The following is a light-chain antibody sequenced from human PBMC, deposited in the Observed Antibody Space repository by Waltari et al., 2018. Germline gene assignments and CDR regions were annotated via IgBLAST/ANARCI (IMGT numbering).Light chain of an antibody. V-gene: IGLV2-8*01. Sequence: QSALSQPPSASGSPGQSVTISCTGTSSDVGGHNYVSWYQQHPGKAPKFVIYEVTKRPSGVPDRFSGSKSGNTASLTVSGLQAEDEADYYCSSYAGSNIVVFGGGTKLTVL. J-gene: IGLJ2*01. CDR3: SSYAGSNIVV. CDR2: EVT. CDR1: SSDVGGHNY.